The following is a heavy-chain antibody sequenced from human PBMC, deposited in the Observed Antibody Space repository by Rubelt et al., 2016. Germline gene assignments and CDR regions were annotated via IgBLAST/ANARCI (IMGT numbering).Heavy chain of an antibody. Sequence: QVQLVQSGAEVKKPGASVKVSCKASGYTFTSYAMHWVRQAPGQRLAWMGWINAGNGNTKYSQKFQGRVTITRDPSASTAYMELSSLRSEDTAVYYCARAQRIRLLMVYAPTFDYWGQGTLVTVSS. J-gene: IGHJ4*02. V-gene: IGHV1-3*01. D-gene: IGHD2-8*01. CDR3: ARAQRIRLLMVYAPTFDY. CDR2: INAGNGNT. CDR1: GYTFTSYA.